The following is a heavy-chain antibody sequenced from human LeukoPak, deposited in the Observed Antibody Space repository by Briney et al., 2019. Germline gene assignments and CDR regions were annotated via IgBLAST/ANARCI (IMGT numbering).Heavy chain of an antibody. CDR3: ARAVYQLQFVYYHYMDV. V-gene: IGHV4-39*01. CDR2: IYYSGST. J-gene: IGHJ6*03. CDR1: GGSISSSSYY. D-gene: IGHD2-2*01. Sequence: SETLSLTCTVSGGSISSSSYYWGWIRQPPGKGLEWIGSIYYSGSTYYNPSLKSRVTISVDTSKNQFSLKLSSVTAADTAVYYCARAVYQLQFVYYHYMDVWGKGTTVTVSS.